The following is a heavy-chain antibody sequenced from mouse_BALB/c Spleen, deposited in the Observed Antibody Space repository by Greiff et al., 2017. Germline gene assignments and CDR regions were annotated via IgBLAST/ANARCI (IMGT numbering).Heavy chain of an antibody. Sequence: QVQLKQSGAELVRPGSSVKISCKASGYAFSSYWMNWVKQRPGQGLEWIGQIYPGDGDTNYNGKFKGKATLTADKSSSTAYMQLSSLTSEDSAVYFCARSGYDGGNYFDYWGQGTTLTVSS. CDR2: IYPGDGDT. J-gene: IGHJ2*01. D-gene: IGHD2-14*01. CDR3: ARSGYDGGNYFDY. CDR1: GYAFSSYW. V-gene: IGHV1-80*01.